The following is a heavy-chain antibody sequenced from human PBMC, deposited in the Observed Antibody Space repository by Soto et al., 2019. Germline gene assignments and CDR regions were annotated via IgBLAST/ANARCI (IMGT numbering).Heavy chain of an antibody. Sequence: QVQLVQSGAEGKKPGASVKVSCEASGYTFTSCDINWVRQATGQGFEYLGWMNPNSGNTGYVKKFQGRVTMTRDTSMSTAYMELSSLRSEDTAVYYCARGIKYGDYSRWFDPWGPGTLVTVSS. CDR2: MNPNSGNT. D-gene: IGHD4-17*01. V-gene: IGHV1-8*01. CDR1: GYTFTSCD. J-gene: IGHJ5*02. CDR3: ARGIKYGDYSRWFDP.